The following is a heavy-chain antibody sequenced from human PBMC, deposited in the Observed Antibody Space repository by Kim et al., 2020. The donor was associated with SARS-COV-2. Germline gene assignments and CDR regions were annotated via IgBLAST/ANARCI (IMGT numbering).Heavy chain of an antibody. V-gene: IGHV1-18*01. CDR3: ARDLEAARLPQH. Sequence: TYGQKLQGRVTMTTDPSTSTAYMELRSLRSDDTAVYYCARDLEAARLPQHWGQGTLVTVSS. D-gene: IGHD6-6*01. J-gene: IGHJ1*01.